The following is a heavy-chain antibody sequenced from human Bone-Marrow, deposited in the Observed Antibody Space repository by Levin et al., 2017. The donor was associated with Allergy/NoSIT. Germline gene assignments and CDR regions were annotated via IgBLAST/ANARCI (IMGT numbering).Heavy chain of an antibody. V-gene: IGHV4-61*01. CDR3: ARGGIITQGSSNYYNGVDV. J-gene: IGHJ6*02. D-gene: IGHD3-10*01. Sequence: SETLSLTCTVSGGSVFSGSYYWSWIRQPPGKGLEYIGYVCYSGSTNYNPSLKSRFTISMATSKNQLSLKLSSVSAAETAVYYCARGGIITQGSSNYYNGVDVWGQGTPVTVSS. CDR1: GGSVFSGSYY. CDR2: VCYSGST.